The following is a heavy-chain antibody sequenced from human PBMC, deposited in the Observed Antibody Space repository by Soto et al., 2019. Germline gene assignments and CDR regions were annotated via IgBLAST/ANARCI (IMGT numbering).Heavy chain of an antibody. Sequence: SETLSLTCTVSGGSISSGGYYWSWIRQHPGKGLEWIGYIYYSGSTYYNPSLKSRVTIPVDTSKNQFSLKLSSVTAADTAVYYCARAGIPYYYGSGSPNGWDYWGQGTLVTVSS. J-gene: IGHJ4*02. CDR1: GGSISSGGYY. D-gene: IGHD3-10*01. V-gene: IGHV4-31*03. CDR2: IYYSGST. CDR3: ARAGIPYYYGSGSPNGWDY.